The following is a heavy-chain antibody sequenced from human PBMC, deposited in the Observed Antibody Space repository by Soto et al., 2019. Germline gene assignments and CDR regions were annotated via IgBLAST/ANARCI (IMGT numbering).Heavy chain of an antibody. CDR2: IYYSGST. D-gene: IGHD3-10*01. V-gene: IGHV4-59*01. CDR1: GGSISSYY. CDR3: ARERIWFGESDYYYDY. J-gene: IGHJ4*02. Sequence: SETLSLTCTVSGGSISSYYWSWIRQPPGKGLEWIGYIYYSGSTNYNPSLKSRVTISVDTSKNQFSLKLNSVTAADTAVYYCARERIWFGESDYYYDYWGQGALVTVSS.